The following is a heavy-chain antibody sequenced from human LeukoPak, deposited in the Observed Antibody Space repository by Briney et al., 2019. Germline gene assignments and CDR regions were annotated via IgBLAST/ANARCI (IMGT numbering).Heavy chain of an antibody. D-gene: IGHD6-13*01. CDR3: AKGALGLGKYSSPGY. Sequence: PGGSLRLSCAASGFTLSSYAMSWVRPAPGKGLEWVSAISGSGGSTYYAHSVKGRFTISRDNSKNTLYLQMNSLRAEDTAVYYCAKGALGLGKYSSPGYWGQGTLVTVSS. J-gene: IGHJ4*02. CDR2: ISGSGGST. CDR1: GFTLSSYA. V-gene: IGHV3-23*01.